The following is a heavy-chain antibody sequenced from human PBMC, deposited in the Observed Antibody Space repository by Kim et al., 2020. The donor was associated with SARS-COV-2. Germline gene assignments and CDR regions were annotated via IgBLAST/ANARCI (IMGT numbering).Heavy chain of an antibody. D-gene: IGHD2-2*01. J-gene: IGHJ4*02. CDR2: ITSSDGNT. CDR1: GFIFSSYA. CDR3: AKQGSSISSSGANY. Sequence: GGSLRLSCAASGFIFSSYAMSWVRQAPGKGLEWISAITSSDGNTYYADSVKGRFTISRDNSKNTLHLQMNSLRAEDTAVYYCAKQGSSISSSGANYWGQGTLVTVSS. V-gene: IGHV3-23*01.